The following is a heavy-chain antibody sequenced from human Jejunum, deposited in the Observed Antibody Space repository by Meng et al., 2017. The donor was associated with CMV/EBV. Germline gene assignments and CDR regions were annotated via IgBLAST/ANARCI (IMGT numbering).Heavy chain of an antibody. Sequence: SLKISCAASGFTFNNYWMTWVRQVPGKGLEWVASINQDGSQKYYMDSVKGRFTISRDNAKNSLYLQMNSLRAEDTAVYYCTSYVYWGQGTLVTVSS. J-gene: IGHJ4*02. CDR2: INQDGSQK. CDR1: GFTFNNYW. V-gene: IGHV3-7*01. D-gene: IGHD3-16*01. CDR3: TSYVY.